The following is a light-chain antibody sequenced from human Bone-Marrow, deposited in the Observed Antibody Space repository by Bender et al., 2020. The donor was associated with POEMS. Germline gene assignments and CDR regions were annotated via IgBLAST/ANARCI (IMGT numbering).Light chain of an antibody. CDR1: ASDRGTTP. V-gene: IGLV1-44*01. CDR2: NSD. CDR3: VAWDNTLNGRV. J-gene: IGLJ2*01. Sequence: QPVLTQPPSASATPGQRVTISCSRSASDRGTTPINWYQHLPGTAPKLIIYNSDQRPSGVPDRFSGSMSGTSASLAISGHHSEDETDYYCVAWDNTLNGRVFGGGTKLTV.